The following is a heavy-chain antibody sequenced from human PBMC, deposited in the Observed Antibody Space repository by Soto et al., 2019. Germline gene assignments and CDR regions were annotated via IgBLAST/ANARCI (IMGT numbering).Heavy chain of an antibody. CDR3: ATFAHGEGP. V-gene: IGHV3-15*01. Sequence: EVQLVESGGGLVKPGGSLRLSCAGSGFSFSNVWMSWVRQAPGKGLECVGRIKRKIDGETTDYAAPVKGRFTISRDDSKNMVYLQMDSLETEDTAVYYCATFAHGEGPWGQGTLVTVSS. D-gene: IGHD4-17*01. CDR1: GFSFSNVW. CDR2: IKRKIDGETT. J-gene: IGHJ5*02.